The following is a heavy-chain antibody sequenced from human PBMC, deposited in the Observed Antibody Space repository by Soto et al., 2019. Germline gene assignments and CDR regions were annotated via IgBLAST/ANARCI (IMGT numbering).Heavy chain of an antibody. CDR2: IIPIFGTA. CDR1: GGTFSSYA. Sequence: GASVKVSCKASGGTFSSYAISWVRQAPGQGLEWMGGIIPIFGTANYAQKFQGRVTITADESTSTAYMELSSLRSEDTAVYYCARIYYDFWSGYGNYYYGMDVWGQGTTVTVS. D-gene: IGHD3-3*01. V-gene: IGHV1-69*13. J-gene: IGHJ6*02. CDR3: ARIYYDFWSGYGNYYYGMDV.